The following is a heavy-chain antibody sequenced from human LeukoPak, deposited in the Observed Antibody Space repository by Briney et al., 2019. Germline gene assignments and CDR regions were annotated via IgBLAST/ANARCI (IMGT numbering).Heavy chain of an antibody. Sequence: PSETLSLTCTVSGYSISSGYYWGWIRQPPGKGLEWIGDIYHSGSTYYNASLKSRVTISIDTSKNQFSLKLSSVTAADTAVYYCAGLYVWGKGTTVTISS. CDR2: IYHSGST. CDR1: GYSISSGYY. V-gene: IGHV4-38-2*02. CDR3: AGLYV. J-gene: IGHJ6*04.